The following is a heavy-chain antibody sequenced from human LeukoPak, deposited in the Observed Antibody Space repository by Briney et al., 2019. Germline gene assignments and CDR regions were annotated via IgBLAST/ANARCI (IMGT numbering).Heavy chain of an antibody. CDR3: ARHSVTYYDFDF. Sequence: PSETLSLTCSVSGGSISSYYWSWIRQPPGKGLEWIGYIYYSGSTNYNPSHMSRVTMSVDTSKNQFSLTVSSVTAADTAVYYCARHSVTYYDFDFWGQGTLVTVSS. CDR2: IYYSGST. J-gene: IGHJ4*02. D-gene: IGHD1-26*01. V-gene: IGHV4-59*08. CDR1: GGSISSYY.